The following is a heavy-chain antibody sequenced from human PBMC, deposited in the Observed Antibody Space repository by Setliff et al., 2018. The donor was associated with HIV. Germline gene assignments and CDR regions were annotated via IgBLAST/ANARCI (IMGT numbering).Heavy chain of an antibody. D-gene: IGHD4-17*01. CDR1: GGSFSGYY. V-gene: IGHV4-34*01. Sequence: SETLSLTCAVYGGSFSGYYWSWIRQPPGKGLEWIGEINHSGSTNYNPSLKSRVTISIDTSKNQFSLNLTSVTAADTAVYYCARDRSRHYGAGGRLDVWGKGTTVTVSS. CDR3: ARDRSRHYGAGGRLDV. CDR2: INHSGST. J-gene: IGHJ6*04.